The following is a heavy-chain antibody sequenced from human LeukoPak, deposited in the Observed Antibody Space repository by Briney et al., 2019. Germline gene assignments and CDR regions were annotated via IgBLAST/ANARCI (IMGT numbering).Heavy chain of an antibody. CDR2: ISGDGGST. V-gene: IGHV3-43*02. D-gene: IGHD5-18*01. CDR3: AKDIFVETAMVPLLHY. J-gene: IGHJ4*02. Sequence: GGSLRLSCAASGFTFDDYAMHWVRQAPGKGLEWVSLISGDGGSTYYADSVKGRFTISRDNSKNSLYLQMNSLRTEDTALYYCAKDIFVETAMVPLLHYCGQGTLVTVSS. CDR1: GFTFDDYA.